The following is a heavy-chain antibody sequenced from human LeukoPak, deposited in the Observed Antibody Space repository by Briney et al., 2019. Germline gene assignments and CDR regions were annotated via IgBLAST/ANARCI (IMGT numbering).Heavy chain of an antibody. CDR3: ARETTVTFSFDY. CDR2: INPNSGGT. CDR1: GYTFTGYY. Sequence: ASVKVSCKASGYTFTGYYMHWVRQAPGQGLEWMVWINPNSGGTNYAQKFQGRVTMTRDTSSSTAYMELSRLRSDDTAVYYCARETTVTFSFDYWGQGTLVTVSS. V-gene: IGHV1-2*02. D-gene: IGHD4-17*01. J-gene: IGHJ4*02.